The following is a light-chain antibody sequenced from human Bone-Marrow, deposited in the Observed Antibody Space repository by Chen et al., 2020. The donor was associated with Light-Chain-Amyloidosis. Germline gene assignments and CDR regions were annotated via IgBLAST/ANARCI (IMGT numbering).Light chain of an antibody. CDR2: EVS. CDR1: SPHIGTFNY. J-gene: IGLJ2*01. V-gene: IGLV2-14*01. Sequence: QSALIQPASVSGSPGQSITTSCTGTSPHIGTFNYVSCYQKHPDNTPQLIIFEVSNRPSGVSDRFSGSKSANTASLTISGLQPGDEADFYCSSYTSTTTDVIFGGGTKLTVL. CDR3: SSYTSTTTDVI.